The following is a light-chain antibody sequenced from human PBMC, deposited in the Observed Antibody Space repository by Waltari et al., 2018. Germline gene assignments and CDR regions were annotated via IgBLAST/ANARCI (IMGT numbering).Light chain of an antibody. CDR3: SSYRRSDIVV. CDR1: SSDVGGYNY. J-gene: IGLJ2*01. V-gene: IGLV2-14*03. CDR2: DVN. Sequence: QSALTQPASVSGSSGQSITISCTCTSSDVGGYNYVSWYQHHPGQAPKIMIYDVNDRPSGVSNRFSGSKSGNTASLTISELQAEDEADYYCSSYRRSDIVVFGGGTKLTVL.